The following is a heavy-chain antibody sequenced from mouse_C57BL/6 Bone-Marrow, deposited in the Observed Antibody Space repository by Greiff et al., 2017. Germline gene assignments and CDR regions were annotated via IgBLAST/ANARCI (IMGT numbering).Heavy chain of an antibody. Sequence: QVQLQQPGAELVMPGASVKLSCKASGYTFTSYWMHWVKQRPAQGLVWIGEIDPSDSYTNYNQKFKGKSTLTVDKSSSTAYMQLSSLTSEDSAVYYCARGDDDDGTGFDYWGQGTTLTVSS. J-gene: IGHJ2*01. V-gene: IGHV1-69*01. CDR3: ARGDDDDGTGFDY. CDR2: IDPSDSYT. CDR1: GYTFTSYW. D-gene: IGHD2-4*01.